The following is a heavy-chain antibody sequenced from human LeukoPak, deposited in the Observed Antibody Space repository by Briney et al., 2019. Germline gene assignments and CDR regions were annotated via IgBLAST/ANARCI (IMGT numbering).Heavy chain of an antibody. CDR1: GGSFSGYY. Sequence: SETLSLTCAVYGGSFSGYYWSWIRQPPGKGLEWIGEIYHSGSTNYNPSLKSRVTISVDKSKNQFSLKLSSVTAADTAVYYCARGRNLDYWGQGTLVTVSS. CDR2: IYHSGST. CDR3: ARGRNLDY. V-gene: IGHV4-34*01. J-gene: IGHJ4*02.